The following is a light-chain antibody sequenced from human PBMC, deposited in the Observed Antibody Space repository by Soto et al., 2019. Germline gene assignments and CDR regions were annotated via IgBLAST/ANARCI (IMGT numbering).Light chain of an antibody. V-gene: IGLV7-43*01. CDR3: LRFYGGVHV. CDR1: TGAVTSDYF. Sequence: QTVVTQEPTLTVSPGGTVTLTCACSTGAVTSDYFPNWFQQKPGQAPRALIYRISNRHSWTPARFSGSLLGGKAALTLSAVQPEDDAEYYCLRFYGGVHVFGNGTKLTVL. J-gene: IGLJ1*01. CDR2: RIS.